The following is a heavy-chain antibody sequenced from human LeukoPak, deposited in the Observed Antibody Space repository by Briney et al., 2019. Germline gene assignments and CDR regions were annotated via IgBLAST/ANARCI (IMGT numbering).Heavy chain of an antibody. CDR2: IYSGGST. CDR3: ARCPSYYDILTGYLTEYYFDY. D-gene: IGHD3-9*01. CDR1: GFTVSSNY. V-gene: IGHV3-66*01. J-gene: IGHJ4*02. Sequence: PGGSLRLSCAASGFTVSSNYMSWVRQAPGKGLEWVSVIYSGGSTYYADSVKGRFTISRDNSKNTLYLQMNSLRAEDTAVYYCARCPSYYDILTGYLTEYYFDYWGQGTLVTVSS.